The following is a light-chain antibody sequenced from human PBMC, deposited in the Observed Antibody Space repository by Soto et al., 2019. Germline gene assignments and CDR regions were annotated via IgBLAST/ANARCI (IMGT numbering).Light chain of an antibody. CDR3: QQSYNTPIT. CDR2: ATS. J-gene: IGKJ5*01. CDR1: RTIDNY. V-gene: IGKV1-39*01. Sequence: DIQMARSPSSLSSSLGDRVTIACRASRTIDNYLNWYQQKPGRAPELLVYATSSLQSGVPSRFTGGGSGTHFTLTISGLQPEDFATYFCQQSYNTPITFGQGTRLEIK.